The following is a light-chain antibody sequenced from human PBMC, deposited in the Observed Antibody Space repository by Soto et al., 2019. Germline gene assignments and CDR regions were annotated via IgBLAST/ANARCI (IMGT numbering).Light chain of an antibody. CDR2: AAS. CDR1: QGISSY. J-gene: IGKJ4*01. CDR3: QQYYSYPPT. V-gene: IGKV1-8*01. Sequence: AIRMTQSPSSFSASTGDRVTITCRASQGISSYLAWYQQKPGKAPKLLIYAASTLQSGVPSRFSGSGSGTDFTLTISCLQPEDFATYYYQQYYSYPPTFGGGTKVEIK.